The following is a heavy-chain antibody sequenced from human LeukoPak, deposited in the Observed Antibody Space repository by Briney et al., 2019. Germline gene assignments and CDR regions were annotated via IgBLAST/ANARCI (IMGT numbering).Heavy chain of an antibody. CDR1: GGSFSGYY. Sequence: PSETLSLTCAVYGGSFSGYYWSWIRQPPGKGLEWIGEINHSGSTNYNPSLKSRVTISVDTSKNQFSLKLSSVTAADTAVYYCAREWIQVYYFDYWGQGTLVTVSS. V-gene: IGHV4-34*01. CDR3: AREWIQVYYFDY. D-gene: IGHD5-18*01. J-gene: IGHJ4*02. CDR2: INHSGST.